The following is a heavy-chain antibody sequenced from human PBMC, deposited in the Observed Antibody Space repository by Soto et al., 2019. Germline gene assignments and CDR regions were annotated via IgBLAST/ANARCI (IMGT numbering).Heavy chain of an antibody. CDR3: ARTPNIVATSGLDF. CDR2: ISGSGGST. V-gene: IGHV3-23*01. CDR1: GFTFSSYA. Sequence: EVQLLESGGGLVQPGGSLRLSCAASGFTFSSYAMSWVRQAPGKGLEWVSAISGSGGSTYYADSVKGRFNISRDNSKNTMYLQMNNLSGEDTAVYYCARTPNIVATSGLDFWGQGTLVTVSS. D-gene: IGHD5-12*01. J-gene: IGHJ4*02.